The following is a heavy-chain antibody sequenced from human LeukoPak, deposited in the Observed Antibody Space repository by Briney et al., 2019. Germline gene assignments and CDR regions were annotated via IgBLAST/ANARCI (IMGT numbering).Heavy chain of an antibody. V-gene: IGHV1-18*01. CDR3: PKTPVASEEFFYYYMGV. CDR1: GYTFTRYA. Sequence: ASLRLSPTASGYTFTRYAISWGRRPPRHGLEWKGGSVTYNGNTYYEQKLHGTVTMTTDPSTSTAYMELRSLRSDDTAVYYCPKTPVASEEFFYYYMGVGGKGTTVTVPS. CDR2: SVTYNGNT. J-gene: IGHJ6*03. D-gene: IGHD4-23*01.